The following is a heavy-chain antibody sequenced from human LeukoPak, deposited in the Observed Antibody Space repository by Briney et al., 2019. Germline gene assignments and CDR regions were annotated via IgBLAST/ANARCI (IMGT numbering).Heavy chain of an antibody. V-gene: IGHV4-31*03. J-gene: IGHJ3*02. D-gene: IGHD1-26*01. CDR3: AREVNRPTDADAFDI. CDR2: IHHSGRA. CDR1: GGSIISDNHF. Sequence: PSETLSLTCTVSGGSIISDNHFWSWIRQHPVKDLDWLGYIHHSGRAFYSPSLESRLTISLDTSKNQFSLKLNSVIGADTAVYYCAREVNRPTDADAFDIWGQGTMVTVSS.